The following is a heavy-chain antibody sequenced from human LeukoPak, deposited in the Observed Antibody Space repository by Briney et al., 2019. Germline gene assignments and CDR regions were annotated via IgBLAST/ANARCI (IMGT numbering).Heavy chain of an antibody. D-gene: IGHD3-22*01. V-gene: IGHV1-69*01. J-gene: IGHJ4*02. CDR1: GGTFSSYA. CDR2: IIPIFGTA. Sequence: SVKVSCKASGGTFSSYAISWVRQAPGQGLEWMGGIIPIFGTANYAQKFQGRVTITADESTSTAYMELSSLRSEDTAVYYCARDRSVGYYDSSGYSPFDYWGQGTLVTVSS. CDR3: ARDRSVGYYDSSGYSPFDY.